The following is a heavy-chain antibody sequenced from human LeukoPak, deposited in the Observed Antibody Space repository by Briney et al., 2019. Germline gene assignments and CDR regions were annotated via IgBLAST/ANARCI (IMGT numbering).Heavy chain of an antibody. J-gene: IGHJ3*02. V-gene: IGHV3-23*01. CDR2: ISGSGGST. D-gene: IGHD6-19*01. Sequence: GGSLRLSCAASGFTFSIYAMSWVRQAPGKGLEWVSAISGSGGSTYYADSVKGRFTISRDNSKNTLYLQMNSLRAEDTAVYYCAKDQDSSGWYEVAFDIWGQGTMVTVSS. CDR1: GFTFSIYA. CDR3: AKDQDSSGWYEVAFDI.